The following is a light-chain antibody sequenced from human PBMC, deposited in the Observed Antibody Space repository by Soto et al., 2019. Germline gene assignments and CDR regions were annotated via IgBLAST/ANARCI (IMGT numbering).Light chain of an antibody. J-gene: IGKJ2*01. CDR1: QSVLYSSNNKNY. Sequence: DIVMTQSPGALAVSLGERATTNCKSSQSVLYSSNNKNYLAWYQQKPGQPPKLLIYWASTRESGVPDRFSGSGSGTDITLTISSLQAEDVAVYYCQQYYSTPYTFGQGTKLEIK. V-gene: IGKV4-1*01. CDR2: WAS. CDR3: QQYYSTPYT.